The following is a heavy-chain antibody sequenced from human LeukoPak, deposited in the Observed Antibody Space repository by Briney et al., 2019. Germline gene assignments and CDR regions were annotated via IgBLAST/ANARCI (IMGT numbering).Heavy chain of an antibody. D-gene: IGHD2-8*01. J-gene: IGHJ4*02. Sequence: ASVRDSSKPSGYTLSEYGISWLPQAPGEGVGWVGWITTYNGDKKCSEKFQGRVTMTTDTSTGTYYMEIRSLRSDDTAIYYCASDCSNGVCYPRDFWGPGTRVTVST. CDR3: ASDCSNGVCYPRDF. CDR2: ITTYNGDK. V-gene: IGHV1-18*01. CDR1: GYTLSEYG.